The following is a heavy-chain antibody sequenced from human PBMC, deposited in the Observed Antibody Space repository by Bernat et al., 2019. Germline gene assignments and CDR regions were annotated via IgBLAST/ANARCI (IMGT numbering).Heavy chain of an antibody. J-gene: IGHJ6*02. CDR3: ARHMVRGLTHYYYYGMDV. CDR1: GGTFSSYA. Sequence: QVQLVQSGAEVKKPGSSVKVSCKASGGTFSSYAISWVRQAPGQGLEWMGGIIPIFGTANYAQKFQGRVTITADESTSTAYMELSSLRSEDTAVYYWARHMVRGLTHYYYYGMDVWGQGTTVTVSS. V-gene: IGHV1-69*01. D-gene: IGHD3-10*01. CDR2: IIPIFGTA.